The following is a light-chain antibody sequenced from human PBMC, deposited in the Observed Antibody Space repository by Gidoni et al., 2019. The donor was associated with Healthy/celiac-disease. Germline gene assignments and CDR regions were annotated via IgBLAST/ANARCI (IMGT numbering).Light chain of an antibody. CDR2: AAS. V-gene: IGKV1-9*01. Sequence: DIQLTQSPSFLSASVGDRVTITCRASQGISSYLAWYQQKPGKAPKLLIYAASTLQSGVPSRFSGSGSGTEFTLTISNLQPEDFATYYCQQVNSYPRTFGQGTKVEIK. CDR3: QQVNSYPRT. CDR1: QGISSY. J-gene: IGKJ1*01.